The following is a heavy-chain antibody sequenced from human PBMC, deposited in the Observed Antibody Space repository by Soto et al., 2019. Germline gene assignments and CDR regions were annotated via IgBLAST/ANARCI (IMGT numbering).Heavy chain of an antibody. D-gene: IGHD3-3*01. J-gene: IGHJ5*02. CDR1: GGSFSGYY. Sequence: KTSETLSLTCAVYGGSFSGYYWSWIRQPPGKGLEWNGEINHSGSTNYNPSLKSRVTISVDTSKNQFSLKLSSVTAADTAVYYCASITIFGVAPPGRGWFDPWGQGTLVTVSS. CDR3: ASITIFGVAPPGRGWFDP. CDR2: INHSGST. V-gene: IGHV4-34*01.